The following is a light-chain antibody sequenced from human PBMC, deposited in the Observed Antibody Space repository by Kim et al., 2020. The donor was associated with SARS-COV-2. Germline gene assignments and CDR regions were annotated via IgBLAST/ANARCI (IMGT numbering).Light chain of an antibody. CDR1: QSVRGN. CDR2: DAS. Sequence: LAPGERATLSCRASQSVRGNLAWYQQKPGQAPRLVISDASNRATGIPARFSGSGSGTDFTLTISSLEPEDFAVYYCQQRGNWPGTFGQGTKLEI. V-gene: IGKV3-11*01. J-gene: IGKJ2*01. CDR3: QQRGNWPGT.